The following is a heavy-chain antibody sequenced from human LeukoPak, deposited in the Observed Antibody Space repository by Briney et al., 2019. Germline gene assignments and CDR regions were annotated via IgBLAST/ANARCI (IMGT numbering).Heavy chain of an antibody. V-gene: IGHV1-46*01. D-gene: IGHD2-2*02. J-gene: IGHJ5*02. Sequence: ASVKVSFKASGYTFTSYYMHWVRQAPGQGLEWMGIINPSGGSTSYAQKFQGRVTMTRDMSTSTVYMELSSLRSEDTAVYYCARDRSGCSSTSCYRSRLGFDPWGQGTLVTVSS. CDR1: GYTFTSYY. CDR2: INPSGGST. CDR3: ARDRSGCSSTSCYRSRLGFDP.